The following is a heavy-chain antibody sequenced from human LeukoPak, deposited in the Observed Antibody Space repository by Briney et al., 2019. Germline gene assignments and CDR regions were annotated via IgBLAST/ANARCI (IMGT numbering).Heavy chain of an antibody. Sequence: SGTLSLTCAVSGASISSSNWWNWVRQPPGKGLEWIGEIHHSGSTHYNPSLKSPVTMSVDKSKNQFSLNLSSVTAADTAVYYCAARGSGWYFDYWGQGTLVTVSS. J-gene: IGHJ4*02. CDR1: GASISSSNW. CDR2: IHHSGST. CDR3: AARGSGWYFDY. V-gene: IGHV4-4*02. D-gene: IGHD6-19*01.